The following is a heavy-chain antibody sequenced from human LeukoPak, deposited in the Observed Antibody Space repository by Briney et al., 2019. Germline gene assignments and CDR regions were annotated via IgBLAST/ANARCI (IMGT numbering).Heavy chain of an antibody. Sequence: GASVKVSCKASGYTFTGNYMHWVRQAPGQGLEWMGWINPNSGGTNYAQKFQGRDTMTRDTSISTACMELSRLRSDDTAVYYCALEVYYSDNSAFDYWGQGTLVTVSS. CDR2: INPNSGGT. CDR3: ALEVYYSDNSAFDY. D-gene: IGHD4-11*01. V-gene: IGHV1-2*02. J-gene: IGHJ4*01. CDR1: GYTFTGNY.